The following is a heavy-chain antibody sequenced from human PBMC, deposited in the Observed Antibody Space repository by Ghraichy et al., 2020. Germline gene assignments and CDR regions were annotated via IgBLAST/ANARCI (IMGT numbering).Heavy chain of an antibody. V-gene: IGHV4-39*01. J-gene: IGHJ5*02. CDR1: GGSISNTTYY. Sequence: SETLSLTCTVSGGSISNTTYYWGWIRQPPGKGLEWIGSIYHSGGTYYNPSLRSRVTISVDTSKNQFSLKLTSVTAADTAVYYCANSPPPSGYYRLRKSDGCDPWGQGTLVTVSS. D-gene: IGHD3-3*01. CDR2: IYHSGGT. CDR3: ANSPPPSGYYRLRKSDGCDP.